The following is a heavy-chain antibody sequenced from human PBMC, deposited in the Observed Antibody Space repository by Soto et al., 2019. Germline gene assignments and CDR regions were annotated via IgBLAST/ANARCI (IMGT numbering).Heavy chain of an antibody. CDR3: VRHMQLWRLDS. Sequence: EVQLVESGGGLVQPGESLRLSCAASGLTFRSYWMHWVRQAPGKGLVWVSRINTDGSVAMYVDSVKGRFTISRDNAKNSLYLHLHSLRAEDTAVYYGVRHMQLWRLDSWRQGTLVTVSS. D-gene: IGHD2-21*01. V-gene: IGHV3-74*03. CDR1: GLTFRSYW. J-gene: IGHJ4*02. CDR2: INTDGSVA.